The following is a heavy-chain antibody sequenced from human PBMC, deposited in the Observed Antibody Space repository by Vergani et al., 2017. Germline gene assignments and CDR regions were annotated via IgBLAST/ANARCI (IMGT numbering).Heavy chain of an antibody. Sequence: VQLLESGGGLVQPGGSLRLSCAASGLTFSSYAMSWVRQAPGKGLEWVSAISGSGGSTYYADSVKGRFTISRDNSKNTLYLQMNSLRAADTAVYYCAKDQIAASGAVAGPGYYFDYWGQGTLVTVSS. V-gene: IGHV3-23*01. CDR1: GLTFSSYA. CDR3: AKDQIAASGAVAGPGYYFDY. D-gene: IGHD6-19*01. CDR2: ISGSGGST. J-gene: IGHJ4*02.